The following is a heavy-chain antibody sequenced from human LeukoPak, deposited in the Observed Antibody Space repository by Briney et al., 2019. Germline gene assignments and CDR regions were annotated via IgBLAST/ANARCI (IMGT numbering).Heavy chain of an antibody. Sequence: GGSLRLSCAASGFSFGSYAMSWVRQAPGTGLEWVSAISGRGGSTYYADSVKGRFTISRDNSKNTLYLQMNSLRAEDTAVYYCAKDRGSGWPQFDYWGQGTLVTVSS. CDR1: GFSFGSYA. CDR3: AKDRGSGWPQFDY. J-gene: IGHJ4*02. D-gene: IGHD6-19*01. CDR2: ISGRGGST. V-gene: IGHV3-23*01.